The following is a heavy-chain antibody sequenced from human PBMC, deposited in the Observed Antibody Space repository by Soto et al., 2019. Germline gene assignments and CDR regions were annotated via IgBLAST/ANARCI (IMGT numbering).Heavy chain of an antibody. CDR3: ARDRGYR. CDR1: GFSVSNNY. CDR2: IYSGGST. J-gene: IGHJ3*01. D-gene: IGHD5-12*01. Sequence: QLVESGGGLVQPGGSLRLSCAASGFSVSNNYMKWVRQAPGKGLEWVSLIYSGGSTYYADSVKGRFTISRDNSKNTLFLQMNRLRVEDTAGYYCARDRGYRWGQGTMVTVSS. V-gene: IGHV3-66*01.